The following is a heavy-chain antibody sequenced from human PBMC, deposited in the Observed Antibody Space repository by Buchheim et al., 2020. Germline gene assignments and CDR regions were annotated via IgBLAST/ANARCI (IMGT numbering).Heavy chain of an antibody. D-gene: IGHD3-22*01. CDR2: INPSGGGT. Sequence: QVQLVQSGAEVKKPGASVKVSCKASGYTFNSYYMHWVRQAPGQGLEWMGIINPSGGGTNYARELQGRVTMTRDTSTSTFYMELSSLRSEDTAVYFCARTYYSDTSRGGFDYWGQGTL. CDR1: GYTFNSYY. CDR3: ARTYYSDTSRGGFDY. J-gene: IGHJ4*02. V-gene: IGHV1-46*02.